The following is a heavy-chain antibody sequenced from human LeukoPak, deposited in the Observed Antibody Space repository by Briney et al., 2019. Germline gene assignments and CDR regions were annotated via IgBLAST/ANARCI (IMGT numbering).Heavy chain of an antibody. D-gene: IGHD6-19*01. CDR1: GGSISSSSYY. CDR3: ARHFGYCSGWPLDY. V-gene: IGHV4-39*01. Sequence: PSETLSLTCTVSGGSISSSSYYWGRIRQPPGKGLEWIESIYYSGSTYYNPSLKSRVPISEDTSKNQFSLQLSSVTAADTAVYYCARHFGYCSGWPLDYWGQGTLVTVSS. J-gene: IGHJ4*02. CDR2: IYYSGST.